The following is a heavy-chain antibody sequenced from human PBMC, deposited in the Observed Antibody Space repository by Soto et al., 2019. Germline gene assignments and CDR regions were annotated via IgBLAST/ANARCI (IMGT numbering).Heavy chain of an antibody. V-gene: IGHV3-30-3*01. CDR3: ARDLTGTTDY. CDR2: ISYDGSNK. J-gene: IGHJ4*02. D-gene: IGHD1-7*01. Sequence: QVQLVESGGGVVQPGRSLRLSCAASGFTFSSYAMHWVRQAPGKGLEWVAVISYDGSNKYYADSVKGRFTISRDNSKNTLYLQMNSLRAEDTAVYYWARDLTGTTDYWGQGTLVTVSS. CDR1: GFTFSSYA.